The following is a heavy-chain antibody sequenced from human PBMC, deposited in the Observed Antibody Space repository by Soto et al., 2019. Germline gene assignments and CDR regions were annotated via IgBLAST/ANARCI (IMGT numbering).Heavy chain of an antibody. D-gene: IGHD3-3*01. Sequence: EVQLVESGGGLVQPGGSLRVSCAASGFPVSSNYMSWVRQAPGKGLEWVSVIYSGGSTYYADSLKSRFNIYRDNSKNTLYLQMNSLRAEDEAVYYCARLRQRNYDVWSGYYRGYFDYWGQGTLVRVSS. CDR1: GFPVSSNY. V-gene: IGHV3-66*04. CDR2: IYSGGST. CDR3: ARLRQRNYDVWSGYYRGYFDY. J-gene: IGHJ4*02.